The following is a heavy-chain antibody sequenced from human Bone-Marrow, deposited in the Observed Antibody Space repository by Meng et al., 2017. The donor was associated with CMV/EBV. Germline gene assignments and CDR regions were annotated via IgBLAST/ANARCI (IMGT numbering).Heavy chain of an antibody. CDR3: AKDDSAYFDFRSGYSTPPDY. CDR1: GFSFSSYG. Sequence: GGSLRLSCAASGFSFSSYGMQWVRQAPGKGLEWVAFIRYDGSNKYYVDSVKGRFTISRDNSKNMLYLQMNSLRVADTAVYSCAKDDSAYFDFRSGYSTPPDYWGQGTLVTVS. J-gene: IGHJ4*02. V-gene: IGHV3-30*02. CDR2: IRYDGSNK. D-gene: IGHD3-3*01.